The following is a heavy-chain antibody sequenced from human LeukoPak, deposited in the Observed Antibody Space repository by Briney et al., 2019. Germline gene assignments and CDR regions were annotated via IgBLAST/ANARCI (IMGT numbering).Heavy chain of an antibody. CDR3: ALNYYSSASYSKPFDY. Sequence: GGSLRLSCAASGFTVSSNYMSWVRQAPGKGLEWVSVIYSGGNTYYADSVKGRFTISRDNSRNTLYLQMNSLRAEDTAVYYCALNYYSSASYSKPFDYSGQGTLVTVSS. V-gene: IGHV3-53*01. CDR1: GFTVSSNY. D-gene: IGHD3-10*01. CDR2: IYSGGNT. J-gene: IGHJ4*02.